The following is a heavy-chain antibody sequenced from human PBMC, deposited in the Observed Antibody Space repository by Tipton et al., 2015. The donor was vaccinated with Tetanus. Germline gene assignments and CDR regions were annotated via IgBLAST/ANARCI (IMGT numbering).Heavy chain of an antibody. V-gene: IGHV4-34*01. Sequence: TLSLTCAVYGGSFSGYYWSWIRQPPGKGLEWIGEINHSGSTNYNPSLKSRVTISVDTSKNQFSLKLSSVTAADTAVYYCARRADAAMVRGAFDIWGQGTMVTVSS. CDR2: INHSGST. D-gene: IGHD5-18*01. CDR1: GGSFSGYY. J-gene: IGHJ3*02. CDR3: ARRADAAMVRGAFDI.